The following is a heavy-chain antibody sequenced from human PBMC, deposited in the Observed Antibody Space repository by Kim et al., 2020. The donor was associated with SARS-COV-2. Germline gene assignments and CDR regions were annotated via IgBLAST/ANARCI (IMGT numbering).Heavy chain of an antibody. V-gene: IGHV3-21*04. CDR3: ARDWGSGWSGDY. J-gene: IGHJ4*02. CDR2: ISSSSSYI. CDR1: GFTFSSYS. Sequence: GGSLRLSCAASGFTFSSYSMNWVRQAPGKGLEWVSSISSSSSYIYYADSVKGRFTISRDNAKNSLYLQMNSLRAEDTAVYYCARDWGSGWSGDYWGQGTLVTVSS. D-gene: IGHD6-19*01.